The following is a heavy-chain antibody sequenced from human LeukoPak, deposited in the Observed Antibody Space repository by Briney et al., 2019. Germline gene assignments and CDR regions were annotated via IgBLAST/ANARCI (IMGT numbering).Heavy chain of an antibody. Sequence: GGSLRLSCAASGFTVSSNYMSWVRQAPGKGLEWVSVIYSGGSTYYTDSVKGRFTISRDKSKNTLYLQMDSLRVEDTAVYYCARGGGAYCGSDCHRNFDYWGQGTLVTVSS. J-gene: IGHJ4*02. CDR1: GFTVSSNY. CDR3: ARGGGAYCGSDCHRNFDY. D-gene: IGHD2-21*02. CDR2: IYSGGST. V-gene: IGHV3-53*01.